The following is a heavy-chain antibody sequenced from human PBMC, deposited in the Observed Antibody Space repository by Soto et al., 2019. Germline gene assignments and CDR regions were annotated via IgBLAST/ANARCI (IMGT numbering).Heavy chain of an antibody. CDR2: IKQDGSEK. J-gene: IGHJ6*03. Sequence: GGSLRLSCAASGFTFSSYWMSWVCQAPGKGLEWVANIKQDGSEKYYVDSVKGRFTISRDNAKNSLYLQMNSLRAEDTAVYYCARELSYYGSGSLHYYMDVWGKGTTVTVSS. CDR3: ARELSYYGSGSLHYYMDV. V-gene: IGHV3-7*01. D-gene: IGHD3-10*01. CDR1: GFTFSSYW.